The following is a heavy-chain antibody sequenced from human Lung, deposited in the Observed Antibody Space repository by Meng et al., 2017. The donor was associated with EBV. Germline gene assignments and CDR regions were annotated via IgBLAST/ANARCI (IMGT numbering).Heavy chain of an antibody. CDR1: GGSISSGGHY. J-gene: IGHJ4*02. CDR3: ARAVDTGYFDY. Sequence: QGQLQDSGPGMVNTSQTLSLTCNVSGGSISSGGHYWSWIRQHPGKSLEWIGYIYYSGSTYYNPSLKSLVSISVDTSNNQFSLKLSSVTAADTAVYYCARAVDTGYFDYWGQGTLVTVSS. V-gene: IGHV4-31*01. D-gene: IGHD5-18*01. CDR2: IYYSGST.